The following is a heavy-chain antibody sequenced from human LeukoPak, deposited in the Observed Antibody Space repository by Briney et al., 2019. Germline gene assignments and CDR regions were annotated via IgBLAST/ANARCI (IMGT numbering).Heavy chain of an antibody. CDR3: ARIGTIWFGDGAFDI. Sequence: SETLSLTCTVSGGSISSYYWSWIRQPPGKGLEWIGYIYYSGSTDYNPSLKSRVTISVDTSKNQFSLKLSSVTAADTAVYYCARIGTIWFGDGAFDIWGQGTMVTVSS. CDR1: GGSISSYY. J-gene: IGHJ3*02. D-gene: IGHD3-10*01. CDR2: IYYSGST. V-gene: IGHV4-59*01.